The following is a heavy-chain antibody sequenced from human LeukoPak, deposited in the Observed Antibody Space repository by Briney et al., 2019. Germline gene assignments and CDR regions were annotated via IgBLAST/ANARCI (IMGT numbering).Heavy chain of an antibody. Sequence: SETLSLTCTISGGSISSYYWSWIRQPAGKGLEWIGRIYTSGSTNYNPSLKSRVTMSVDTSKNQFSLKLSSVTAADTAVYYCARANQLLSRYYYMDVWGKGTTVTVSS. J-gene: IGHJ6*03. CDR3: ARANQLLSRYYYMDV. CDR2: IYTSGST. D-gene: IGHD2-2*01. V-gene: IGHV4-4*07. CDR1: GGSISSYY.